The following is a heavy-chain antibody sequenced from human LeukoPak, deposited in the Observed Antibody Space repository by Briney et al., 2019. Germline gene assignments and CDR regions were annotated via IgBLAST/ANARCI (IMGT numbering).Heavy chain of an antibody. CDR3: AAEDSSGYYEPVDY. Sequence: GGSLRLSCAASGFTFSDYYMSWIRQAPGKGLEWVSYISSSGSTIYYADSVKGRFTISRDNAKNSLYLQINSLRAEDTAVYYCAAEDSSGYYEPVDYWGQGTLVTVSS. CDR2: ISSSGSTI. D-gene: IGHD3-22*01. J-gene: IGHJ4*02. V-gene: IGHV3-11*01. CDR1: GFTFSDYY.